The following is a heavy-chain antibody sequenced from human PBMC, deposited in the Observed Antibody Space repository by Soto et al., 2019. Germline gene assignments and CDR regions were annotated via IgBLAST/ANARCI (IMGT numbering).Heavy chain of an antibody. Sequence: SETLSLTCTVSGGSISSGYYWGWIRQPPGKGLEWIGSIYRSGNTYYNPSLKSRVTISVDTSKNQFSLKLSSVTAADTAVYSCARAYYYEVAGWFDPWGPGTLVTVSS. D-gene: IGHD3-22*01. J-gene: IGHJ5*02. V-gene: IGHV4-38-2*02. CDR1: GGSISSGYY. CDR2: IYRSGNT. CDR3: ARAYYYEVAGWFDP.